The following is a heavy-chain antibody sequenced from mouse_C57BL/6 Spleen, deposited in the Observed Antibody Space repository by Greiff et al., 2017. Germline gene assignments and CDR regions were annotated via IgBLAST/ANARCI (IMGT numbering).Heavy chain of an antibody. CDR1: GFTFTTYA. Sequence: EVQLLQSGGGLVQPKASLKLSCAASGFTFTTYAMHWVRQAPGQGLEWVARIRSKSSNYATYYADAVKDRFTISRADSQCMLYLQMNNLKTEDTARYYCVRDYYAMDCWGQGTSVTVSS. J-gene: IGHJ4*01. CDR2: IRSKSSNYAT. V-gene: IGHV10-3*01. CDR3: VRDYYAMDC.